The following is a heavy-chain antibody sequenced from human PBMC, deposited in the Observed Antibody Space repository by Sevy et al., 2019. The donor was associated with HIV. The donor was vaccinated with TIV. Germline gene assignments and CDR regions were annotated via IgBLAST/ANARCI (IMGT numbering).Heavy chain of an antibody. J-gene: IGHJ6*02. D-gene: IGHD3-10*01. CDR2: INAGNGNT. V-gene: IGHV1-3*01. Sequence: ASVKVSCKASGYTFTSYAMHWVRQAPGQRLEWMGWINAGNGNTKYSQKFQGRVTITRDTPASTAYMELSSLRSEDTAVYYCAGSAIGYYYYYYGMDVWGQGTTVTVSS. CDR3: AGSAIGYYYYYYGMDV. CDR1: GYTFTSYA.